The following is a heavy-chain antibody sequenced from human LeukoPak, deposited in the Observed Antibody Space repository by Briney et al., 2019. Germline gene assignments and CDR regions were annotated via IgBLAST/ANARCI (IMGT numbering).Heavy chain of an antibody. CDR2: IRQDGDTK. CDR3: ARSLPYGTTWYGRSDF. CDR1: GFSFYNAW. V-gene: IGHV3-7*03. Sequence: GGSLRLSCATSGFSFYNAWMNWVRQAPGKGLEWVANIRQDGDTKYYVDSVKGRFTISRDNAMNTLYLQMNSLRAEDTAIYYCARSLPYGTTWYGRSDFWGQGTLVTVSS. D-gene: IGHD6-13*01. J-gene: IGHJ4*02.